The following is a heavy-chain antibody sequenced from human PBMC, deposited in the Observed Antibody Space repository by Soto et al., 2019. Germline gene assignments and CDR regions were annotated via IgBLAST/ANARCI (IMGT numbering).Heavy chain of an antibody. CDR2: ISIYNGDT. Sequence: QVQLVQSGAEVKKPGASVKVSCKASGYTFTRSGISWVRQAPGQGPEWMGWISIYNGDTNYAQTFQGRVTMTTDTATSTAYMELRSLRSDDTAVYYCAREGVAPYYYYGMDVWGQGTPVTVSS. J-gene: IGHJ6*02. V-gene: IGHV1-18*01. D-gene: IGHD5-12*01. CDR1: GYTFTRSG. CDR3: AREGVAPYYYYGMDV.